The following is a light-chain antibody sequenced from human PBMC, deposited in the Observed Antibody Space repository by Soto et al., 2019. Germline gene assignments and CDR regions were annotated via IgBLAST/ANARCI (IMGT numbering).Light chain of an antibody. Sequence: QSVLTQPRSVSGSPGQSVTISCTGTSSDIGGYNYVSWYQQHPGKAPKLMNYDVSKRPSGVPDRFSGSKSGNTASLTISGLQAEDEADYYCCSYAGSYVFGTGTKVTVL. J-gene: IGLJ1*01. CDR1: SSDIGGYNY. V-gene: IGLV2-11*01. CDR2: DVS. CDR3: CSYAGSYV.